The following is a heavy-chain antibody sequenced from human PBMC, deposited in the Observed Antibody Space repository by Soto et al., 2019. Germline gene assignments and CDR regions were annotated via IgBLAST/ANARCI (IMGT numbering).Heavy chain of an antibody. CDR1: GDSIRSSY. V-gene: IGHV4-59*01. CDR2: VHYSGST. CDR3: ARGYYDSSGQSNTFDI. D-gene: IGHD3-22*01. J-gene: IGHJ3*02. Sequence: LSLTCTVSGDSIRSSYWSWIRQSPGKGLEWIAYVHYSGSTKYNPSLNSRVTISVDTSKNQFSLKLNSVTAADTAVYYCARGYYDSSGQSNTFDIWGQGTMVTVSS.